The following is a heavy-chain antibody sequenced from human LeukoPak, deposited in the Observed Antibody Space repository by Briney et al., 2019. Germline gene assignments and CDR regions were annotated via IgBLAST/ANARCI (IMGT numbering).Heavy chain of an antibody. CDR2: INHSGST. CDR3: ARGRRWRYFGY. V-gene: IGHV4-34*01. Sequence: SQTLSLTCAVYGGSFSGYYWSWIRQPPGKGLEWIGEINHSGSTNYNPSLKSRVTISVDTSKNQFSLKLSSVTAADTAVYYCARGRRWRYFGYWGQGTLVTVSS. CDR1: GGSFSGYY. J-gene: IGHJ4*02. D-gene: IGHD5-24*01.